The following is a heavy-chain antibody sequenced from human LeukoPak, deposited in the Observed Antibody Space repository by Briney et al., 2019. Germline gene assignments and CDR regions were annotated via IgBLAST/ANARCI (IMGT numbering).Heavy chain of an antibody. CDR2: IYYSGCT. CDR3: ARQSVAGFDY. CDR1: GGSISSYY. Sequence: PSETLSLTCTISGGSISSYYWSWIRQPPGKGLEWIGYIYYSGCTNYNPSLKCRVTISVDTSKNQFSLKLSSVTAADTAVYYCARQSVAGFDYWGQGTLVTVSS. J-gene: IGHJ4*02. D-gene: IGHD6-19*01. V-gene: IGHV4-59*08.